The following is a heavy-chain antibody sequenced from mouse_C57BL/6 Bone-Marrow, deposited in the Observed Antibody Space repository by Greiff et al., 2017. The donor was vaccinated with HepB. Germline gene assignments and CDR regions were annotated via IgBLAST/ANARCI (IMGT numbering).Heavy chain of an antibody. CDR3: ARRGHSNYEDAMDY. CDR1: GYTFTSYT. J-gene: IGHJ4*01. Sequence: VQLKESGAELARPGASVKMSCKASGYTFTSYTMHWVKQRPGQGLEWIGYINPSSGYTKYNQKFKDKATLTADKSSSTAYMQLSSLTSEDSAVYYCARRGHSNYEDAMDYWGQGTSVTVSS. D-gene: IGHD2-5*01. V-gene: IGHV1-4*01. CDR2: INPSSGYT.